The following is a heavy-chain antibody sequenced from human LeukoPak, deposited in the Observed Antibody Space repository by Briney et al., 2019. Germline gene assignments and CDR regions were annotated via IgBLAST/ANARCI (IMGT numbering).Heavy chain of an antibody. D-gene: IGHD6-19*01. CDR2: IKQDGSET. CDR3: AREVVSSGWYRGTYFDY. Sequence: PGGSLRLSCAASGFTFSSYWMSWVRQAPGKGLEWVANIKQDGSETYYVESVKGRFTISRDNAKNSLYLHMNSLRAEETAVYYCAREVVSSGWYRGTYFDYWGQGTLVTVSS. J-gene: IGHJ4*02. V-gene: IGHV3-7*01. CDR1: GFTFSSYW.